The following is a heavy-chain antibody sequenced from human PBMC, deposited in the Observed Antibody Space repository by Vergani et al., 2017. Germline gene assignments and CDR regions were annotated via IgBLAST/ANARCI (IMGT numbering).Heavy chain of an antibody. V-gene: IGHV4-38-2*01. CDR3: ARSQGDYWYFDL. D-gene: IGHD2-21*01. CDR2: IYHTGSA. Sequence: QVQLLESGPGLLKPSETLSLTCSVSGYSITSGYYWGWIRQPPGRGLEWIGSIYHTGSAYYNPSLKSRVSVSLDTSKNRFSLNLTSVTATDTAVYYCARSQGDYWYFDLWGPGSLVTVSS. J-gene: IGHJ2*01. CDR1: GYSITSGYY.